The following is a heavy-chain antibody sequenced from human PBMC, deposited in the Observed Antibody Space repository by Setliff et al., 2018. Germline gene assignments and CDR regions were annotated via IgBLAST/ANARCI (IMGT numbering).Heavy chain of an antibody. CDR1: GYSISSGYY. CDR2: IYHSGST. D-gene: IGHD3-22*01. CDR3: ARVDYYDSSGYYDGRWGYFDY. J-gene: IGHJ4*02. V-gene: IGHV4-38-2*02. Sequence: SETLSLTCTVSGYSISSGYYWGWIRQPPGKGLVWIGSIYHSGSTYYNPSLKSRVTISVDTSKNQFSLKLSSVTAADTAVYYCARVDYYDSSGYYDGRWGYFDYWGQGTLVTVSS.